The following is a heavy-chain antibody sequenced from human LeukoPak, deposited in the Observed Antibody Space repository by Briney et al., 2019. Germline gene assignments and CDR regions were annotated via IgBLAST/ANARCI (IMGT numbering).Heavy chain of an antibody. J-gene: IGHJ4*02. D-gene: IGHD2-2*01. CDR3: AKAYCSSTSCTLGGGYYFDY. V-gene: IGHV3-23*01. Sequence: PGGSLRLSCAASGFTFSSYAMSWVRQALGKGLEWVSAISGSGGSTYYADSVKGRFTISRDNSKNTLHLQMNSLRAEDTAVYYCAKAYCSSTSCTLGGGYYFDYWGQGTLVTVSS. CDR2: ISGSGGST. CDR1: GFTFSSYA.